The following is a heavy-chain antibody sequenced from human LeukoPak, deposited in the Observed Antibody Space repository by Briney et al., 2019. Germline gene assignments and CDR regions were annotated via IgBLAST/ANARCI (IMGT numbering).Heavy chain of an antibody. Sequence: TGGSLRLSCAASGFTFSSYGMHWVRQAPGKGLEWVAVISYDGSNKYYADSVKGRFTISRDNSKNTLYLRMNSLRAEDTAVYYCAKGRSSSSYYFDYWGQGTLVTVSS. CDR2: ISYDGSNK. J-gene: IGHJ4*02. CDR3: AKGRSSSSYYFDY. V-gene: IGHV3-30*18. CDR1: GFTFSSYG. D-gene: IGHD6-13*01.